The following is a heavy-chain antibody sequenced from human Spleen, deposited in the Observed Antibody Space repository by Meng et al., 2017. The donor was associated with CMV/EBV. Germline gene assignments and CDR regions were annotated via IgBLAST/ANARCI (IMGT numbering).Heavy chain of an antibody. V-gene: IGHV1-18*01. CDR2: VGAENGET. J-gene: IGHJ4*02. Sequence: KAYGYKFDIYGMTWVRQAPGQGLEWVGWVGAENGETNYGQKFQGRVTVTADTFTKTAYMEMRSLRSDDSAIYYCARAGAAVTTNFDLWGQGTLVTVSS. CDR1: GYKFDIYG. D-gene: IGHD4-17*01. CDR3: ARAGAAVTTNFDL.